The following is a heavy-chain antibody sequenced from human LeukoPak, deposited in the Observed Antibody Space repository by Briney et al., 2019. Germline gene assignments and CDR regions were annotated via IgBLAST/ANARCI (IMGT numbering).Heavy chain of an antibody. Sequence: XTLXLTCAVYGVSSSGYYWSWIRQPPGKGLEWIGEINHSGSTNYNPSLKSRVTLSLDTSKNQFSLNLTSVTAADTAVYYCAETGEISSIWGRGTMVTVSS. J-gene: IGHJ3*02. D-gene: IGHD1-14*01. CDR3: AETGEISSI. V-gene: IGHV4-34*01. CDR1: GVSSSGYY. CDR2: INHSGST.